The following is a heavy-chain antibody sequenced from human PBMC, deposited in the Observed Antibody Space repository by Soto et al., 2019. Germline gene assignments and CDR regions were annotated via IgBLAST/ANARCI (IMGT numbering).Heavy chain of an antibody. CDR2: ISYDGSNK. CDR1: GFTFSSYA. V-gene: IGHV3-30-3*01. J-gene: IGHJ4*02. CDR3: ARDYVTLYTSGWYSDY. D-gene: IGHD6-19*01. Sequence: GGSLRLSCAASGFTFSSYAMHWVRQAPGKGLEWVAVISYDGSNKYYADSVEGRFTISRDNAKNSLYLQMNSLRAEDTAVYYCARDYVTLYTSGWYSDYWGQGTLVTVSS.